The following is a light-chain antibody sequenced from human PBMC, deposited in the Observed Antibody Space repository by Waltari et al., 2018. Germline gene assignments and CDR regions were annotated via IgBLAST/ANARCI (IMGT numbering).Light chain of an antibody. CDR1: NSNIGSNV. CDR3: ATWDDGLTGVV. Sequence: QSALTQPPSASGTPGQTVTIFCSGGNSNIGSNVVNWYQQVPGTAPKLLIYSSTYRPSGVPDRFSGAKSGTSASLAISGLQSDDEGDYYCATWDDGLTGVVFGGGTKVTVL. V-gene: IGLV1-44*01. CDR2: SST. J-gene: IGLJ2*01.